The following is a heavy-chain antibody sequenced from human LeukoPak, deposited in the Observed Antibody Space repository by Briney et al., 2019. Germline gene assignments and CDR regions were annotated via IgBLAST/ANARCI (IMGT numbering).Heavy chain of an antibody. CDR3: ARDLGYYYANAFDI. D-gene: IGHD3-22*01. V-gene: IGHV6-1*01. CDR1: GDSVSSNSAA. J-gene: IGHJ3*02. CDR2: TYYRSKWYN. Sequence: SQTLSLTSAISGDSVSSNSAAWNRIRQSPSRGLEWLGRTYYRSKWYNDYAVSVKSRITINPDTSKNQFSLQLNSVTPEDTAVYYCARDLGYYYANAFDIWGQGTMVTVSS.